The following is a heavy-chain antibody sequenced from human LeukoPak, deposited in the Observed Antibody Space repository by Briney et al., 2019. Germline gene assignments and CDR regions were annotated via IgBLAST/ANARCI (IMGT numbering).Heavy chain of an antibody. CDR3: AKDFLYYDSSGYYPWYFDY. CDR2: IRYDGSNK. J-gene: IGHJ4*02. CDR1: GFTFSSYG. V-gene: IGHV3-30*02. Sequence: GGSLRLSCAASGFTFSSYGMHWVRQAPGKGLEWVAFIRYDGSNKYYADSVKGRFTISRDNSKNTLYLQMNSLRAEDTAVYYYAKDFLYYDSSGYYPWYFDYWGQGTLVTVSS. D-gene: IGHD3-22*01.